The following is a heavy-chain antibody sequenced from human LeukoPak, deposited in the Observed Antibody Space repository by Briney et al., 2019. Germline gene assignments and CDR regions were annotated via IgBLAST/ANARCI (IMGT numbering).Heavy chain of an antibody. D-gene: IGHD2-2*01. Sequence: GRSLRLSCAASGFTFSSYAMHWVRQAPGKGLEWVAVISYDGSNKYNADSVKGRFTISRDNSKNTLYLQMNSLRAEDTAVYYCARDVSLVPARPSGPDYWGQGTLVTVSS. J-gene: IGHJ4*02. CDR1: GFTFSSYA. V-gene: IGHV3-30-3*01. CDR3: ARDVSLVPARPSGPDY. CDR2: ISYDGSNK.